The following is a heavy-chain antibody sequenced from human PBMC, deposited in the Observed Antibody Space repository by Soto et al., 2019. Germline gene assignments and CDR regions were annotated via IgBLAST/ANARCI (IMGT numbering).Heavy chain of an antibody. CDR1: GFIFSVYS. Sequence: EMQLVESGGGLVEPGGSLRLSCAASGFIFSVYSMNWVRQAPGKGLEWVSSISSSGRSIYYADSVQGRFTISRDNTKNSLDLQMNSLRAEDTAVYYCARGSGSLLKAAFDYWGQGTLVTASS. D-gene: IGHD1-26*01. CDR3: ARGSGSLLKAAFDY. V-gene: IGHV3-21*01. J-gene: IGHJ4*02. CDR2: ISSSGRSI.